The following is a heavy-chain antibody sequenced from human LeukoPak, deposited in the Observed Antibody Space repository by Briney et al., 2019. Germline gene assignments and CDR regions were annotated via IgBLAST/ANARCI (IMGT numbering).Heavy chain of an antibody. CDR2: ISSSGSTI. D-gene: IGHD5-18*01. J-gene: IGHJ4*02. Sequence: PGGSLRLSCAASGFTFSSYEMNWVRQAPGKGLEWVSYISSSGSTIYYADSVKGRFTISRDNAKNSLYLQMNSLRAEDTAVYYCAKFTVMVPNSYFDYWGQGTLVTVSS. CDR1: GFTFSSYE. CDR3: AKFTVMVPNSYFDY. V-gene: IGHV3-48*03.